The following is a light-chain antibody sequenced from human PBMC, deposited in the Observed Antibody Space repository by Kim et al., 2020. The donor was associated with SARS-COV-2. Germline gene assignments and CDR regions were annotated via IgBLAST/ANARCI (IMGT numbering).Light chain of an antibody. CDR1: SSDVGGYNY. Sequence: GQSITISCTGTSSDVGGYNYVSWYQQHPGEAPNLMIYDVSNRPSGVSNRFSGSKSGNTASLTISGLQAEDEADYYCSSYTSSSTYVFGTGTKVTVL. J-gene: IGLJ1*01. CDR3: SSYTSSSTYV. CDR2: DVS. V-gene: IGLV2-14*03.